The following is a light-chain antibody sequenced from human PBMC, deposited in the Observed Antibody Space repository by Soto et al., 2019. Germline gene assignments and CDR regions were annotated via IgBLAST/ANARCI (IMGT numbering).Light chain of an antibody. J-gene: IGLJ3*02. V-gene: IGLV2-11*01. CDR3: CSYAGRYTWV. CDR2: DVS. Sequence: QSALTQPRSVSGSPGQSVTISCTGTSSDVGGYNYVSWYQQHPGKAPKLMIYDVSKRPSGVPDRFSGSKSGNTASLTISGLQAEDEDDDYCCSYAGRYTWVFGGGTKLTVL. CDR1: SSDVGGYNY.